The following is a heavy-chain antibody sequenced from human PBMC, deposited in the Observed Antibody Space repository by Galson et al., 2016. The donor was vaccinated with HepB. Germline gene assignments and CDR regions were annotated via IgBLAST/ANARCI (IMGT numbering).Heavy chain of an antibody. J-gene: IGHJ2*01. V-gene: IGHV2-5*01. CDR1: GFSFSTAGAG. Sequence: PAPVKPTQTLTLTCTFSGFSFSTAGAGVGWIRQPPGGGLEWLALVYWIEHKRYSPALESRLTITKDTSKNVVVLTMTNVDPVDTGTYYCAHFDFGSGSFDLWGRGTLVTVSS. D-gene: IGHD3-10*01. CDR3: AHFDFGSGSFDL. CDR2: VYWIEHK.